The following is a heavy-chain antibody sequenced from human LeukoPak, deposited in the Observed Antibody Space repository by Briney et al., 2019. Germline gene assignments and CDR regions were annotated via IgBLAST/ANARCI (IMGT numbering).Heavy chain of an antibody. D-gene: IGHD6-6*01. CDR1: GFTFDDYT. Sequence: GGSPRLSCAASGFTFDDYTMHWVRQAPGKGLEWVSLISWDGGSTYYADSVKGRFTISRDNSKNSLYLQMNSLRTEDTALYYCAKGPDSSSSVGYYYYGMDVWGQGTTVTVSS. CDR3: AKGPDSSSSVGYYYYGMDV. CDR2: ISWDGGST. J-gene: IGHJ6*02. V-gene: IGHV3-43*01.